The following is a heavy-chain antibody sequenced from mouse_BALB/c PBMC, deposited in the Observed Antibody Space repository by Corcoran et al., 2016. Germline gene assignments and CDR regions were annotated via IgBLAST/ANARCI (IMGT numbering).Heavy chain of an antibody. D-gene: IGHD2-1*01. V-gene: IGHV14-3*02. J-gene: IGHJ2*01. CDR2: IDPANGST. CDR1: GFNIKDTY. CDR3: GRSREGNYVVY. Sequence: EVQLQQSGAELVKPGASVKLSCTASGFNIKDTYMHWVKQRPEQGLEWIGRIDPANGSTKSDPKFQGKATMTADTSSNTVHLQLSSLTSEATAVYYCGRSREGNYVVYWGQGTTLTVSS.